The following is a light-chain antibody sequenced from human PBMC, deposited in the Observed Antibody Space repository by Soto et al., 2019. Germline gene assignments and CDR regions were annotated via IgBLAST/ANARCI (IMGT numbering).Light chain of an antibody. Sequence: QSVLTQPASVSGSPGQSITISCTGTSGDVDAFDYVSWYQQHPGKAPKLMIFEVSDRPSGVSDRFSGSKSGSTASLTISGLQAEDEADYFCTSFTRSSAEVFGTAPKVTVL. CDR1: SGDVDAFDY. V-gene: IGLV2-14*01. J-gene: IGLJ1*01. CDR2: EVS. CDR3: TSFTRSSAEV.